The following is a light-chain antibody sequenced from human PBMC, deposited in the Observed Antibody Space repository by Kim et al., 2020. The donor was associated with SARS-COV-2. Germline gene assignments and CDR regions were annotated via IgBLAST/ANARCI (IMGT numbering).Light chain of an antibody. Sequence: EIVLTQSPGTLSLPPGERATLSCRASQTVSSNYLAWYQQKPGQAPSLLIYGASSRATGIPDRFSGSGSGTDFTLTISRLEPEDFAVYYCQQYGSSPCTFGQGTKLEI. CDR2: GAS. J-gene: IGKJ2*02. V-gene: IGKV3-20*01. CDR1: QTVSSNY. CDR3: QQYGSSPCT.